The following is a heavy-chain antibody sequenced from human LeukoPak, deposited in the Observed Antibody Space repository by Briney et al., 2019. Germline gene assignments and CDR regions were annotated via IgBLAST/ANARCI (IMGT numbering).Heavy chain of an antibody. Sequence: SETLSLTCTVSCGSISSSSYYWGWIRQPPGKGLEWFGVIYYSGSTYYNPSLKSRVTISVDTSKNQFSLQLTSVTAADTAVYYCARAIEVGAMTPFDYWGQGTLVTVSS. CDR2: IYYSGST. CDR3: ARAIEVGAMTPFDY. D-gene: IGHD1-26*01. J-gene: IGHJ4*02. CDR1: CGSISSSSYY. V-gene: IGHV4-39*07.